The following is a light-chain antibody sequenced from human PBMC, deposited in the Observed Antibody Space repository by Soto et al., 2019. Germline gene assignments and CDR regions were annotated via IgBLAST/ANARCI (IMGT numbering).Light chain of an antibody. J-gene: IGKJ5*01. CDR2: AAS. Sequence: DIQLTKSPSVLSASAGDRVTITCRASQGISSFLAWYQQKPGRAPKLLIYAASTLQSGVPSRFSGSGSGTEFTLTITSLQPEDFATYYCQQLNFFPITFGQGTRLEIK. CDR3: QQLNFFPIT. V-gene: IGKV1-9*01. CDR1: QGISSF.